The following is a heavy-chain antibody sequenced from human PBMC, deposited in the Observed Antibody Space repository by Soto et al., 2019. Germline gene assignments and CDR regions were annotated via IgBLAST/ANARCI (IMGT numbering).Heavy chain of an antibody. V-gene: IGHV3-48*03. D-gene: IGHD3-22*01. CDR3: ARETSSGYTFDY. CDR1: GFTFSSYE. Sequence: GGSLRLSCAASGFTFSSYEMHWVRQVPGEGLEWVSYISSSGNTIYYADSVKGRFTISRDNAKNSLYLQMNSLTAEDTAVYYCARETSSGYTFDYWGRGTLVTVSS. J-gene: IGHJ4*02. CDR2: ISSSGNTI.